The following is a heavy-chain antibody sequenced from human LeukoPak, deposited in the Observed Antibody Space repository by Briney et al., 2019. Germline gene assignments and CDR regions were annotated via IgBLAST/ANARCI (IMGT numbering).Heavy chain of an antibody. D-gene: IGHD6-19*01. CDR1: GFTLSSYS. Sequence: GSLRLSCAASGFTLSSYSMNWVRQAPGKGLEWVSSISNSSSYIYYADSVKGRFTISRDNAKNSLYLQMNSLRAEDTAVYYCAREGRSGWYDFDYWGQGTLVTV. J-gene: IGHJ4*02. CDR3: AREGRSGWYDFDY. V-gene: IGHV3-21*01. CDR2: ISNSSSYI.